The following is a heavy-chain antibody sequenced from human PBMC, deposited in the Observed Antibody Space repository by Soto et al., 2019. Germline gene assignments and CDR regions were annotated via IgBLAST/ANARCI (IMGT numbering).Heavy chain of an antibody. CDR2: ISGSGAYT. D-gene: IGHD3-10*01. V-gene: IGHV3-23*01. J-gene: IGHJ3*02. CDR1: GFTFSTSG. CDR3: AKHGGFDI. Sequence: EVQLLESGGGLVQPGWSLRLSCAASGFTFSTSGMSWVRQAPGKGLEWVSRISGSGAYTNYADSVKGRFTISRDTSKNTLYLQINSLTAEDTAVYYCAKHGGFDIWGQGTMVAGSS.